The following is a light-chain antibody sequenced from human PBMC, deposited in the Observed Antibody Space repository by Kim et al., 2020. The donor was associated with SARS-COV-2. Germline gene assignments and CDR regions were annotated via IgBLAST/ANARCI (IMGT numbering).Light chain of an antibody. CDR1: QGIRDY. CDR3: QKDNLLPLT. Sequence: DIQMAQSPSSLSASVGDRVTITCRASQGIRDYLYWYQQKPGTVPILLIYDASTLQTGVPTRFSGSGFGSDFTLTISGLQAEDVATYYCQKDNLLPLTFGRGTKVDIK. V-gene: IGKV1-27*01. J-gene: IGKJ3*01. CDR2: DAS.